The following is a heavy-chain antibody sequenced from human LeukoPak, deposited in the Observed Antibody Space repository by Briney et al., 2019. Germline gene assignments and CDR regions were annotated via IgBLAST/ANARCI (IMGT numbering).Heavy chain of an antibody. V-gene: IGHV1-18*01. CDR3: AREVGIRGHFDY. CDR1: GYTFTSYG. CDR2: ISAYNGNT. Sequence: ASVKVSCKASGYTFTSYGISWVRQAPGQGLEWMGWISAYNGNTNYAQKLQGRVTMTRDTSTSTVYMELSSLRSEDTAVYYCAREVGIRGHFDYWGRGTPVTVSS. J-gene: IGHJ4*02. D-gene: IGHD1-26*01.